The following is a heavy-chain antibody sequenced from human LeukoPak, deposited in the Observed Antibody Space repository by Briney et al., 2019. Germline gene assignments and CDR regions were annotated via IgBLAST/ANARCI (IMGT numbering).Heavy chain of an antibody. CDR3: AKDGYGGNSGSDY. CDR2: IRYDGSNK. D-gene: IGHD4-23*01. V-gene: IGHV3-30*02. Sequence: GGSLRVSCAASGFSFSIYGMHWVRQAPGKGLEWVAFIRYDGSNKYYADSVKGRFTISRDNSKNTLYLQMNSLRAEDTAVYYCAKDGYGGNSGSDYWGQGTLVTVSS. CDR1: GFSFSIYG. J-gene: IGHJ4*02.